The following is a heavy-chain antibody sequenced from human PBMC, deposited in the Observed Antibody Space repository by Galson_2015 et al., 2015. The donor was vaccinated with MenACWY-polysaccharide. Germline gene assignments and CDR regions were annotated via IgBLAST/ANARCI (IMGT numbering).Heavy chain of an antibody. CDR1: GFTFSGNW. CDR2: INSDGRST. J-gene: IGHJ4*02. D-gene: IGHD3-16*01. CDR3: VRGGGRFPENYYFDY. V-gene: IGHV3-74*01. Sequence: SLRLSCAASGFTFSGNWMHWVRQAPGKGLVWVSRINSDGRSTSYADSVKGRFTTSRDNAKNTLYLQMNSLSAEDTAVYYCVRGGGRFPENYYFDYWGQGTLVTVSS.